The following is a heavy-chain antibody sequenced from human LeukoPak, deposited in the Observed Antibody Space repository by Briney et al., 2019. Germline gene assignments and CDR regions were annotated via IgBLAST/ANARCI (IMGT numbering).Heavy chain of an antibody. CDR2: IIPIFGTA. J-gene: IGHJ4*02. Sequence: ASVKVSCKASGGTFSSYAISWVRQAPGQGLEWMGGIIPIFGTANYAQKFQGRVTITADKSTSTAYMELSSLRSEDTAVYYCARETGGERTVGDYFDYWGQGTLVTVSS. D-gene: IGHD1-26*01. CDR3: ARETGGERTVGDYFDY. CDR1: GGTFSSYA. V-gene: IGHV1-69*06.